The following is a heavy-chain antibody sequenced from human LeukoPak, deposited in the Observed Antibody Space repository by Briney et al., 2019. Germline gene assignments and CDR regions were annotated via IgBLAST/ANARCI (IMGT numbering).Heavy chain of an antibody. J-gene: IGHJ6*03. CDR3: ARGGGASSIAARQGYYYYQMDV. D-gene: IGHD6-6*01. CDR2: IIPIFGTS. V-gene: IGHV1-69*05. CDR1: GGTFSSYA. Sequence: AASVKVSGKASGGTFSSYAINWVRQAPGQGLEWMGGIIPIFGTSNYAQKFQGRVTITTDESASTAYMELSSLRSEDTAVYYCARGGGASSIAARQGYYYYQMDVWGKGTTVTVSS.